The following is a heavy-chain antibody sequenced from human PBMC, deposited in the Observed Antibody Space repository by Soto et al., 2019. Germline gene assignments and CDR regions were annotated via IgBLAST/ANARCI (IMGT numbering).Heavy chain of an antibody. CDR2: IYTSGST. CDR1: GGSISSYY. D-gene: IGHD6-6*01. J-gene: IGHJ4*02. CDR3: ARGVYGGSSSPYPLFFDY. V-gene: IGHV4-4*07. Sequence: SETLPLTCTVSGGSISSYYWSWIRQPAGKGLEWIGRIYTSGSTNYNPSLKSRVTMSVDTSKNQFCLKLSSVTAADTAVYYCARGVYGGSSSPYPLFFDYWGQGTLVTVSS.